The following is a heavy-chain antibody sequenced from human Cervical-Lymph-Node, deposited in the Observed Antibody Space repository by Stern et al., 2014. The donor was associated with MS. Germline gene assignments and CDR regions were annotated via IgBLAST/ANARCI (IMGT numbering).Heavy chain of an antibody. Sequence: VQLVESGPGLVTPSGPLSLTCAISGGSISGSPWWSWVRHTPGKGLEWIGEIYHNGGTNYNPSLKSRLTISVDKSKNQFSLKRSSVTAADTAMYYCTRNGFYSLDYWGQGILVTVSS. CDR3: TRNGFYSLDY. CDR1: GGSISGSPW. D-gene: IGHD4-11*01. V-gene: IGHV4-4*02. CDR2: IYHNGGT. J-gene: IGHJ4*02.